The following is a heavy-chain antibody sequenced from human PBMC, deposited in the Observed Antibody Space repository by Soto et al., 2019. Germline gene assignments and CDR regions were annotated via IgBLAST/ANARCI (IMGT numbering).Heavy chain of an antibody. CDR2: IYHSGST. V-gene: IGHV4-4*02. CDR1: GGSISSSNC. J-gene: IGHJ4*01. D-gene: IGHD6-13*01. CDR3: ARLRRIAAAGTAFYYFDY. Sequence: SETLSLTCAVSGGSISSSNCWSWVRQPPGKGLEWIGEIYHSGSTNFNPSLKSRVTISVDKSKNQFSLRLSSVTAADTAVYYCARLRRIAAAGTAFYYFDYWGQGTLVTVSS.